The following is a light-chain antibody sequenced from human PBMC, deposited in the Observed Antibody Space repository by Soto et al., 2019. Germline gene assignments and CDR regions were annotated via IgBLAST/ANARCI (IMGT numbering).Light chain of an antibody. Sequence: IVLTQSPATLSVSPGETATLSCRASQSDSSSLAWYRHKPGQPPRLLIFGSSTRATGIPARFSGSGSGTEFTLTISGLQSEDFAVYYCQQYNNWPLTFGGGTTVEIK. CDR1: QSDSSS. CDR3: QQYNNWPLT. V-gene: IGKV3-15*01. CDR2: GSS. J-gene: IGKJ4*01.